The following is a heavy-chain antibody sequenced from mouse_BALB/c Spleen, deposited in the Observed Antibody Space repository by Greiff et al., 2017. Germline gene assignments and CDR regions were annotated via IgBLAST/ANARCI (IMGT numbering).Heavy chain of an antibody. CDR3: ARERDGYYGVWAY. J-gene: IGHJ3*01. CDR1: GYTFTSYV. D-gene: IGHD2-3*01. Sequence: EVQRVESGPELVKPGASVKMSCKASGYTFTSYVMHWVKQKPGQGLEWIGYINPYNDGTKYNEKFKGKATLTSDKSSSTAYMELSSLTSEDSAVYYCARERDGYYGVWAYWGQGTLVTVSA. CDR2: INPYNDGT. V-gene: IGHV1-14*01.